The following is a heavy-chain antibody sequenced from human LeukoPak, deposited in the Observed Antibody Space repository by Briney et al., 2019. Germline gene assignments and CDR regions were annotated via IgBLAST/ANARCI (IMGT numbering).Heavy chain of an antibody. CDR1: GYTFTSYD. D-gene: IGHD4-23*01. CDR3: ARATTVVKGGTFDY. V-gene: IGHV1-8*01. Sequence: ASVKVSCKASGYTFTSYDINWVRQATGQGLEWMGWMNPNSGNTGYAQKFQGRVTMTRDTSTSTVYMELSSLRSEDTAVYYCARATTVVKGGTFDYWGQGTLVTVSS. J-gene: IGHJ4*02. CDR2: MNPNSGNT.